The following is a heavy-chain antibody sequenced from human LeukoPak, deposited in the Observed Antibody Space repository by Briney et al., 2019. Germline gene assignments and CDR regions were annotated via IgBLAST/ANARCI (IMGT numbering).Heavy chain of an antibody. CDR3: ARDDNWNDVGFDY. J-gene: IGHJ4*02. CDR1: GFTFSSYS. Sequence: PGGSLRLSCAASGFTFSSYSMNWIRQAPGKGLEWVSSISSSSSYIYYADSVKGRFTISRDNAKNSLYLQMNSLRAEDTAVYYCARDDNWNDVGFDYWGQGTLVTVSS. V-gene: IGHV3-21*01. CDR2: ISSSSSYI. D-gene: IGHD1-1*01.